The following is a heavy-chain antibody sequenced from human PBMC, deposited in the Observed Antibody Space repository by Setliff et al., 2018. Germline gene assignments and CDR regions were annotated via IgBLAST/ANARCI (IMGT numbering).Heavy chain of an antibody. D-gene: IGHD7-27*01. CDR3: ARDNWGPEY. CDR2: LNTDGSST. Sequence: GGSLRLSSAASGFTFSTYEMNWVRQAPGKGLEWVSCLNTDGSSTTYADSVKGRFTISRDNAKNTLYLQMNGLRAEDTAVYYCARDNWGPEYWGQGTLVTVSS. J-gene: IGHJ4*02. CDR1: GFTFSTYE. V-gene: IGHV3-74*01.